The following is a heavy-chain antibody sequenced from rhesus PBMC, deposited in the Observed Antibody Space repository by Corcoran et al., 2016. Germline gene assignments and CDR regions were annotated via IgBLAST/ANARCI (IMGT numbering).Heavy chain of an antibody. V-gene: IGHV4-106*01. Sequence: QVQLQESGPGLVKPSETLSLTCAVSGGSISDDYYWNWIHQPPGKGLGLIGDVYGSGGGTNYNPSLKNRVTSSIDTSKNQFSLKLSSVTAADTAVYYCEGDSGYYSTFDYWGQGVLVTVSS. CDR3: EGDSGYYSTFDY. D-gene: IGHD3-28*01. CDR1: GGSISDDYY. CDR2: VYGSGGGT. J-gene: IGHJ4*01.